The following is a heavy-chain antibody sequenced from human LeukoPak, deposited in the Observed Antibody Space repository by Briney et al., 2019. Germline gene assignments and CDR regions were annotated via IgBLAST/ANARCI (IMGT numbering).Heavy chain of an antibody. J-gene: IGHJ4*02. CDR2: TNPNSGGT. D-gene: IGHD3-9*01. Sequence: ASVKVSCKASGYTFTGYYMHWVRQAPGQGLEWMGWTNPNSGGTNYAQRFQGRVTMTRDTSISTAYMELSRLRSDDTAVYYCATTHYDILTGYYIEDYWGQGTLVTVSS. V-gene: IGHV1-2*02. CDR3: ATTHYDILTGYYIEDY. CDR1: GYTFTGYY.